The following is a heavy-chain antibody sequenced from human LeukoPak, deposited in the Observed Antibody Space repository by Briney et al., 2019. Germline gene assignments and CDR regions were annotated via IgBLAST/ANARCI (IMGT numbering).Heavy chain of an antibody. V-gene: IGHV3-33*01. CDR3: ARDPAWMGLRLGELVGGALN. CDR2: IWYDGSNK. D-gene: IGHD3-16*01. CDR1: GFTFSSYG. J-gene: IGHJ4*02. Sequence: GGSLRLSCAASGFTFSSYGMHWVRQAPGKGLEWVAVIWYDGSNKYYADSVKGRFTISRDNSKNTLYLQMNSLIAEDTAVYYCARDPAWMGLRLGELVGGALNWGQGTLVTVSS.